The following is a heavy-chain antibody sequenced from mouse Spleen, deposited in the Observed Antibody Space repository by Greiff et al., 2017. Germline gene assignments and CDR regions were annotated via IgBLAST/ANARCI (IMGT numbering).Heavy chain of an antibody. D-gene: IGHD1-1*01. V-gene: IGHV1-7*01. Sequence: QVQLQQPGAELVRPGSSVKLSCKASGYTFTSYWMHWVKQRPGQGLEWIGYINPSSGYTKYNQKFKDKATLTADKSSSTAYMQLSSLTYEDSAVYYCARSSITTTFAYWGQGTLVTVSA. CDR2: INPSSGYT. CDR3: ARSSITTTFAY. CDR1: GYTFTSYW. J-gene: IGHJ3*01.